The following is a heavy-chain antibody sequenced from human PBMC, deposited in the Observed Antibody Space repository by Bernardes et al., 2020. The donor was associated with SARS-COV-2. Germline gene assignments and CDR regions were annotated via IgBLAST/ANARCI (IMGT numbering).Heavy chain of an antibody. Sequence: SETPSLTCTVSGGSISTYYWSWIRQPPGKGLEWIGYISKTGSTNSSPSLKSRVTISLDTSMNQFSLRLSSVTAADTAVYYCARSLGSHGDYVGGFDSWGQGILVTVSS. CDR2: ISKTGST. CDR3: ARSLGSHGDYVGGFDS. D-gene: IGHD4-17*01. V-gene: IGHV4-59*01. CDR1: GGSISTYY. J-gene: IGHJ4*02.